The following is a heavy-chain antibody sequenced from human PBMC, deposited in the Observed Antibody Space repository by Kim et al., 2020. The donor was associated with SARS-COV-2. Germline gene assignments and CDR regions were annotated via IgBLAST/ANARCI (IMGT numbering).Heavy chain of an antibody. V-gene: IGHV5-51*01. Sequence: SPSCQGQVTISADKSISTAYLQWSSLKASDTAMYYCARHAIWYGNDAFDIWGQGTMVTVSS. J-gene: IGHJ3*02. D-gene: IGHD4-17*01. CDR3: ARHAIWYGNDAFDI.